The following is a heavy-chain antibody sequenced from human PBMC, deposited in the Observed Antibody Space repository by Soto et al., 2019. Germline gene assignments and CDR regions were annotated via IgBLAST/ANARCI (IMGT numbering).Heavy chain of an antibody. CDR1: GGTFSSYA. Sequence: QVQLVQSGAEVKKPGSSVKVSCKASGGTFSSYAISWVRQAPGQGLEWMGGIIPIFGTANYAQKFQGRVTITADESTSTAYMELSSLRSEDTAVDYCAREGGSGSYRYYGMDVWGQGTTVTVSS. J-gene: IGHJ6*02. D-gene: IGHD3-10*01. CDR3: AREGGSGSYRYYGMDV. CDR2: IIPIFGTA. V-gene: IGHV1-69*12.